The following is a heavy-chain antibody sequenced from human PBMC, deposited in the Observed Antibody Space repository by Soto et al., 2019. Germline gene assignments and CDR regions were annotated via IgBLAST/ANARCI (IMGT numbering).Heavy chain of an antibody. Sequence: SVKVSCKASGGTFSSYAISWVRQAPGQGLEWMGGIIPIFGTANYAQKFQGRVTITADESTSTAYMELSSLRAEDTAVYYCARVESIAARRYYYVMDVWGQGTTVTVSS. CDR2: IIPIFGTA. D-gene: IGHD6-6*01. CDR1: GGTFSSYA. V-gene: IGHV1-69*13. CDR3: ARVESIAARRYYYVMDV. J-gene: IGHJ6*02.